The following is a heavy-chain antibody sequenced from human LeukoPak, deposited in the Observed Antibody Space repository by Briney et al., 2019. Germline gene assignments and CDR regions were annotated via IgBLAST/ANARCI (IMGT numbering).Heavy chain of an antibody. J-gene: IGHJ4*02. Sequence: PVKVSCKASGGTFSSYAISWVRQAPGQGLEWMGGIIPIFGTANYAQKFQGRVTITADKSTSTAYMELSSLRSEDTAVYYCARSAVAGTYYFDYWGQGTLVTVSS. CDR2: IIPIFGTA. D-gene: IGHD6-19*01. V-gene: IGHV1-69*06. CDR3: ARSAVAGTYYFDY. CDR1: GGTFSSYA.